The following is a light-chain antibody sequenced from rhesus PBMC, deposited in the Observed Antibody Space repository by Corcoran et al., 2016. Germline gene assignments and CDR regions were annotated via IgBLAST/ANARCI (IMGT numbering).Light chain of an antibody. CDR1: QSVSSY. Sequence: QVILTQSPATLSLSPGERATLSCRASQSVSSYLAWYQQKPGQAPRLLIYGSSSRATGIPDRFSGSGSGTDCTLTISSLEPEDFAVYYCQKYSSSPWTFGQGTKVEIK. CDR2: GSS. CDR3: QKYSSSPWT. J-gene: IGKJ1*01. V-gene: IGKV3-53*01.